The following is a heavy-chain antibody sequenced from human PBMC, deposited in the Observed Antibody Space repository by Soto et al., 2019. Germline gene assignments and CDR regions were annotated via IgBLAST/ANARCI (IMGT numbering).Heavy chain of an antibody. CDR2: IYYSGST. CDR1: GGSISSRSYY. D-gene: IGHD6-19*01. V-gene: IGHV4-39*01. CDR3: ALQYSSGWSTFDY. Sequence: PETMSVTRTVSGGSISSRSYYWGWIRKPPGKGLEWIGSIYYSGSTYYNPSLKSRVTISVDTSKNQFSLKLSSVTAADTAVYYCALQYSSGWSTFDYWGQGTLVTVS. J-gene: IGHJ4*02.